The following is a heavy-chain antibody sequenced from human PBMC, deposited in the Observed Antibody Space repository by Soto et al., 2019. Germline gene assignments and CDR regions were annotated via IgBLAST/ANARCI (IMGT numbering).Heavy chain of an antibody. V-gene: IGHV3-74*01. CDR1: GFTFSSHW. CDR2: IGPDGSGT. J-gene: IGHJ4*02. CDR3: AREHDWSYDY. Sequence: GGSLRLSCAASGFTFSSHWMHWVRQVPGKGLAWVSHIGPDGSGTRYADSVQGRFTISRDNARNTLYLQMDSLRDGDTAVYYCAREHDWSYDYWGPGFLVTVSS. D-gene: IGHD3-9*01.